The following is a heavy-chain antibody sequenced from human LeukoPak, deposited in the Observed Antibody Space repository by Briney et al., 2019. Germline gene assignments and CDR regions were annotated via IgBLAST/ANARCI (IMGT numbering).Heavy chain of an antibody. CDR3: ARAAVVTPRSG. Sequence: GGSLRLSCAGSGFTFSSYSMNWVRQAPGKGLEWVSYISSSSSTIYYADSVKGRFTISRDNAKNSLYLQMNSLRAEDTAVYYCARAAVVTPRSGGGQGTLVTVSS. J-gene: IGHJ4*02. D-gene: IGHD4-23*01. CDR2: ISSSSSTI. V-gene: IGHV3-48*04. CDR1: GFTFSSYS.